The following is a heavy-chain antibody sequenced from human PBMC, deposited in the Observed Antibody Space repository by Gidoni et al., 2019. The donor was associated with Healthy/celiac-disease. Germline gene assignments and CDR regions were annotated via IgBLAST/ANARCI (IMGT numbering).Heavy chain of an antibody. CDR2: IIPIFGTA. V-gene: IGHV1-69*01. D-gene: IGHD5-12*01. J-gene: IGHJ6*03. Sequence: QVQLVQSGAEVKKPGSSVKVSCKASAATLSSYAISWVRQAPGQGLEWMGGIIPIFGTANYAQKFQGRVTITAVESTSTAYMELSSLRAEDTAGYYCARVPDGYNHLYYMDVWGKGTTVTVSS. CDR3: ARVPDGYNHLYYMDV. CDR1: AATLSSYA.